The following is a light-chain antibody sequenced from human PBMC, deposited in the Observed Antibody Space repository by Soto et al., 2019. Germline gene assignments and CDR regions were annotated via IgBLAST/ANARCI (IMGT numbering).Light chain of an antibody. J-gene: IGKJ1*01. Sequence: EIVVTQSPATLSVSPGERVTLSCRASQSVSSSLAWYQQRPGQAPRLLIYDTSTRAAGIAARFSGSGSGTEFTLTISSLQSEDSAVYYCQQYVDWSPGAFGQGTTVEIK. CDR2: DTS. V-gene: IGKV3-15*01. CDR3: QQYVDWSPGA. CDR1: QSVSSS.